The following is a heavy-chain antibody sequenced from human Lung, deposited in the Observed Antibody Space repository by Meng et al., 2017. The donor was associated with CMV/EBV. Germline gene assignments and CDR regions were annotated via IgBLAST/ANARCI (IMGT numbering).Heavy chain of an antibody. J-gene: IGHJ5*02. D-gene: IGHD3-16*01. CDR2: ISMSSSDI. V-gene: IGHV3-21*01. CDR1: GFTFSSYS. CDR3: ARIKYDFGGTNWVDP. Sequence: GVSLRLXXAASGFTFSSYSMNWVRQAPGKGLECVSYISMSSSDIYYADTVKGRFTISRDNAKKSLYLQMNSLRAEDRAVYDCARIKYDFGGTNWVDPWGQGXLVTVSS.